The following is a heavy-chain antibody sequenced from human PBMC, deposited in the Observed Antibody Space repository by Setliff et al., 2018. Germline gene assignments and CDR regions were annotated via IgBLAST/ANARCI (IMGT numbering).Heavy chain of an antibody. D-gene: IGHD3-3*01. CDR3: ARGALVLQFLEWLPRFYYMDV. CDR1: GYTLTNYY. Sequence: ASVKVSCKASGYTLTNYYMHWVQQAPGQGLEWMGIINPSGGLTRYAQKFQGRVTMTRDTSTSTVYMELSSLRSEDTAVYFCARGALVLQFLEWLPRFYYMDVWGKGTTVTVSS. CDR2: INPSGGLT. J-gene: IGHJ6*03. V-gene: IGHV1-46*01.